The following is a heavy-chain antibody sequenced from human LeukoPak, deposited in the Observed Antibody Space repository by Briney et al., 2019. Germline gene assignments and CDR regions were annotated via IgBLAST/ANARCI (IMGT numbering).Heavy chain of an antibody. CDR2: FDPEDGET. J-gene: IGHJ4*02. CDR1: GGTFSSYA. CDR3: ATFNYGTYYFDY. V-gene: IGHV1-24*01. Sequence: ASVKVSCKASGGTFSSYAISWVRQAPGKGLEWMGGFDPEDGETIYAQKFQGRVTMTEDTSTDTAYMELSSLRSEDTAVYYCATFNYGTYYFDYWGQGTLVTVSS. D-gene: IGHD3-10*01.